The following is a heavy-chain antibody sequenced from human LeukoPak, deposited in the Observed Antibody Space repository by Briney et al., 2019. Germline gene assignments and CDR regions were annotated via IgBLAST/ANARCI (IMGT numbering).Heavy chain of an antibody. Sequence: PGGSLRLSCAASGFTFSSYTMNWVRQAPGKGLEWVSSITRSSIYKYYADSVKGRFTISRDNAKNSLYLQMNSLRAEDTAVYYCARANYDSSGYYPPIYYWGQGTLVTVSS. D-gene: IGHD3-22*01. CDR2: ITRSSIYK. J-gene: IGHJ4*02. V-gene: IGHV3-21*01. CDR1: GFTFSSYT. CDR3: ARANYDSSGYYPPIYY.